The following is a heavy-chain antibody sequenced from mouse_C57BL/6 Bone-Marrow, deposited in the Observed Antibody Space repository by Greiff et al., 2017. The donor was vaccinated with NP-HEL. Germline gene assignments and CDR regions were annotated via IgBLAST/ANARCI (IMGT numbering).Heavy chain of an antibody. J-gene: IGHJ3*01. CDR3: VKAYGYDCWFAY. CDR2: IRNKANGYTT. Sequence: EVKLVESGGGLVQPGASLRLSCAASGFTFTDYYMSWVRQPPGKAPVWLALIRNKANGYTTEYTASVKGRFTISRDNSQNILYLQMNTLRAEDSATYYCVKAYGYDCWFAYWGQGTLVTVSA. CDR1: GFTFTDYY. D-gene: IGHD2-2*01. V-gene: IGHV7-4*01.